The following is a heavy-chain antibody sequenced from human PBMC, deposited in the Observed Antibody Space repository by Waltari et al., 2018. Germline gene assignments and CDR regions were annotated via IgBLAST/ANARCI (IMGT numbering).Heavy chain of an antibody. V-gene: IGHV1-8*01. CDR3: ARGAESGNGANWFDP. CDR1: GYTFTSYD. Sequence: QVQLVQSGAEVKKPGASVKVSCKASGYTFTSYDINWVRQAAGQGLEWMRWRNPDSGNTGYAQKFQDRVIMTTDTSKSTAYMELSSLRHDDTAVYYCARGAESGNGANWFDPWGQGTLVIVSS. CDR2: RNPDSGNT. D-gene: IGHD2-8*01. J-gene: IGHJ5*02.